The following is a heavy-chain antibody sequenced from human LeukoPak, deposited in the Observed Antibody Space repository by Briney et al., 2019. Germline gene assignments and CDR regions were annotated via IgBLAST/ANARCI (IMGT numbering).Heavy chain of an antibody. CDR1: GGTFRTYS. CDR2: VIPIFGTP. V-gene: IGHV1-69*05. J-gene: IGHJ6*03. CDR3: ARVDRYHFYLDV. Sequence: SVKVSCKASGGTFRTYSVTWVRQAPGQGLEWMGGVIPIFGTPNYAQKFQGRVKVTTDDATGTAYMELSSLMSEDTAIYYCARVDRYHFYLDVWGKGTPVTVSS.